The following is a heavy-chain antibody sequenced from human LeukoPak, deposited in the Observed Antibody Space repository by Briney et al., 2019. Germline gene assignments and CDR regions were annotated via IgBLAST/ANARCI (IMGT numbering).Heavy chain of an antibody. J-gene: IGHJ6*03. V-gene: IGHV1-69*01. CDR2: IIPIFGTA. CDR1: GGTFSSYA. D-gene: IGHD3-3*01. CDR3: AITPPGYYSSVSDMDV. Sequence: EASVKVSCKASGGTFSSYAISWVRQAPGQGLEWMGGIIPIFGTANYAQKFQGRVTITADESTSTAYMELSSLRSEDTAVYYCAITPPGYYSSVSDMDVWGKGTTVTVSS.